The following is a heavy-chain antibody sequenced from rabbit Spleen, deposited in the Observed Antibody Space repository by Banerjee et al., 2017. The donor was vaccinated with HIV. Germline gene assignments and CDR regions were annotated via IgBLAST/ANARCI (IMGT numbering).Heavy chain of an antibody. V-gene: IGHV1S40*01. CDR1: EFSFSENVY. CDR3: ARDTGTSFSTYGMDL. Sequence: QQLVESGGDLVKPGASLTLTCTASEFSFSENVYMCWVRQAPGKGLEWIACIYISTGNTYYASWAKGRFTISKTSSTTVTLQMTSLTAADTATYFCARDTGTSFSTYGMDLWGPGTLVTVS. CDR2: IYISTGNT. J-gene: IGHJ6*01. D-gene: IGHD8-1*01.